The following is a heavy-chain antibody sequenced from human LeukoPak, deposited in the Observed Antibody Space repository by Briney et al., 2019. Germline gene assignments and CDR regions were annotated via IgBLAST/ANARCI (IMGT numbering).Heavy chain of an antibody. J-gene: IGHJ6*02. CDR1: GFTFSNAW. V-gene: IGHV3-15*07. CDR2: IKSKTDGGTT. CDR3: ARDRFLDSGYYYYGMDV. D-gene: IGHD3-3*01. Sequence: GGSLRLSCAASGFTFSNAWMNWVRQAPGKGLEWVGRIKSKTDGGTTDYAAPVKGRFTISRDDSKNTLYLQMNSLKTEDTAVYYCARDRFLDSGYYYYGMDVWGQGTTVTVSS.